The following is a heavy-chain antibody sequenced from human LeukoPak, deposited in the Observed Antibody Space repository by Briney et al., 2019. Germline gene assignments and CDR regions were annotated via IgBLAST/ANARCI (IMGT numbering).Heavy chain of an antibody. CDR2: IYYSGST. Sequence: PSETLSLTCTVSGGSISSSSYYWGWIRQPPGKGLEWIGSIYYSGSTYYNPSLKSRVTISVDTSKNQFSLKLSSVTAADTAVYYCARGRDYDSSGFVVAFDIWGQGTMVTVSS. V-gene: IGHV4-39*07. CDR3: ARGRDYDSSGFVVAFDI. CDR1: GGSISSSSYY. D-gene: IGHD3-22*01. J-gene: IGHJ3*02.